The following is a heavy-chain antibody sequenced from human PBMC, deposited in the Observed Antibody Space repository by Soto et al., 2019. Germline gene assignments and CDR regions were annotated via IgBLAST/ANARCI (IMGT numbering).Heavy chain of an antibody. J-gene: IGHJ5*02. V-gene: IGHV1-69*12. D-gene: IGHD2-15*01. CDR3: ARDLGYCSGGSCYVWFDP. CDR2: IIPIFGTA. CDR1: VGTFSSYA. Sequence: QVQLVQSGAEVKKPGSSVKVSCKASVGTFSSYAICWVRQAPGQGLEWMGGIIPIFGTANYAQKFQGRVTITADESTSTAYMELSSLRSEDTAVYYCARDLGYCSGGSCYVWFDPWGQGTLVTVSS.